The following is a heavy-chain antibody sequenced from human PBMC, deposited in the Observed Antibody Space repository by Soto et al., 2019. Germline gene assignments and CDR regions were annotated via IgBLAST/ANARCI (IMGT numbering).Heavy chain of an antibody. Sequence: LRLSCAASGFTFSSYSMSWVRQAPGKGLEWVSYISSSSSTIYYADSVKGRFTISRDNSKNSLYLQMNSLRAEDTAVYYCAKKQLLFSPNYHDGMDVWGQGTTVTVS. CDR2: ISSSSSTI. CDR3: AKKQLLFSPNYHDGMDV. V-gene: IGHV3-48*01. CDR1: GFTFSSYS. D-gene: IGHD2-21*01. J-gene: IGHJ6*02.